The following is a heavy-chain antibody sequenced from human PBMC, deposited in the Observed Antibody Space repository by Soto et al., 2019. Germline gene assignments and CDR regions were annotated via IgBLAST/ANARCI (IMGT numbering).Heavy chain of an antibody. CDR2: IDWDDDK. D-gene: IGHD1-26*01. V-gene: IGHV2-70*04. J-gene: IGHJ4*02. CDR3: ARHKLSGSYLDY. Sequence: SDPTLVNPTQTLTLTCTFSGFSLSTSGMRVSWIRQPPGKALEWLARIDWDDDKFYSTSLKTRLTISKDTSKNQVVLTMTNMDPVDTATYYCARHKLSGSYLDYWGQGTLVTVSS. CDR1: GFSLSTSGMR.